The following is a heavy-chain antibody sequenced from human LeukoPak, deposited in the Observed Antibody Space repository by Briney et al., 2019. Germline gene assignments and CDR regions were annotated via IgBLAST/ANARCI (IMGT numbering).Heavy chain of an antibody. Sequence: ASVKVSCKASGYTFTGYYMHWVRQAPGQGPEWMGWINPNSGGTNYAQKFQGRVTMTRDTSISTAYMELSRLRSDDTAVYYCARNPVRGVIIGGYWGQGTLVTVSS. V-gene: IGHV1-2*02. CDR2: INPNSGGT. J-gene: IGHJ4*02. CDR1: GYTFTGYY. D-gene: IGHD3-10*01. CDR3: ARNPVRGVIIGGY.